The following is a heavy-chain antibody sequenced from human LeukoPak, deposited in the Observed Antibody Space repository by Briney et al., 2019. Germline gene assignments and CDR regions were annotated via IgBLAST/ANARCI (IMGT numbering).Heavy chain of an antibody. CDR2: INDSGRI. D-gene: IGHD1-7*01. J-gene: IGHJ6*03. Sequence: SGTLSLTCAVYGGSFSNYYWSWIRQPPGKGLEWIGEINDSGRINYNPSLMSRVTVSVDTSKNQFSLRLTSVTATDTAVYYCARRWNYGRNYYIDVWGNGATVSVSS. CDR1: GGSFSNYY. V-gene: IGHV4-34*01. CDR3: ARRWNYGRNYYIDV.